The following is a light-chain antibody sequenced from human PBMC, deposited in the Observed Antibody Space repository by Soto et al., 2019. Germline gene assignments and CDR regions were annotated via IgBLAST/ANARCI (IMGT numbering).Light chain of an antibody. CDR3: SSYTSSSTLAVV. CDR1: SSDVGGYNY. J-gene: IGLJ2*01. Sequence: QSALTQPASVSGSPGQSITISCTGTSSDVGGYNYVSWYQQHPGKAPKLMIYEVSNRPSGLSNRFSGSKSGNTASLTISGLQAEDEADYYCSSYTSSSTLAVVFGGGTKLTVL. V-gene: IGLV2-14*01. CDR2: EVS.